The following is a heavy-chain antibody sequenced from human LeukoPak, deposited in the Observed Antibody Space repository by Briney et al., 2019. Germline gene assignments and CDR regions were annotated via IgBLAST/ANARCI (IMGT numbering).Heavy chain of an antibody. J-gene: IGHJ4*02. V-gene: IGHV1-2*02. CDR1: GYTFTDYY. D-gene: IGHD2-2*02. CDR2: IDPRSGGT. CDR3: TSSDYTSSDY. Sequence: VASVKVSCKSSGYTFTDYYMHWVRQAPGQGLEWMGWIDPRSGGTNFARKFQGRVTMTRDTSISTAYMELSRLTSDDTAVYYCTSSDYTSSDYWGQETLVTVSS.